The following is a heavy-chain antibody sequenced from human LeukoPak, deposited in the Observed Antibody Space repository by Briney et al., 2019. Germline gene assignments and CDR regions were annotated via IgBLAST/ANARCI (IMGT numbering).Heavy chain of an antibody. CDR3: ATGPGNYYGMDV. CDR1: GYALTELS. CDR2: FDPEDGET. Sequence: GASVNVSCTVSGYALTELSMHWVRQAPGRGLEWMGGFDPEDGETIYAQKFQGRVTMTEDTSTDTAYMELSSLRSEDTAVYYCATGPGNYYGMDVWGQGTTVTVSS. V-gene: IGHV1-24*01. J-gene: IGHJ6*02.